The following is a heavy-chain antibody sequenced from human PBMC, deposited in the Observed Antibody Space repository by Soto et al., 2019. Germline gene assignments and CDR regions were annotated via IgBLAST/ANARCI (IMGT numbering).Heavy chain of an antibody. V-gene: IGHV3-49*04. CDR2: IRNQTYHETT. CDR1: GFTFDAFA. J-gene: IGHJ4*02. Sequence: GGALGLSCTGSGFTFDAFAINWVRQAPGKGLEWVGLIRNQTYHETTEYAASVKGRFTISRDNARNSLYLQMNRLGVDDTALYFCARATYTWNHEYWGQGT. D-gene: IGHD2-2*02. CDR3: ARATYTWNHEY.